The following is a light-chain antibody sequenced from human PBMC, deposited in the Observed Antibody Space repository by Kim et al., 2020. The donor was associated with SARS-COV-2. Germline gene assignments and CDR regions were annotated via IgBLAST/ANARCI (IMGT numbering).Light chain of an antibody. CDR2: ATS. V-gene: IGKV1-39*01. Sequence: AAVGDRVTVTCRASQSISSYLNWYQQKPGKAPKLLIYATSSLQSGVPSRFSGSGSGTDFTLTISSLQPEDFATYYCQQSYSTPPYTFGQGTKLEI. CDR3: QQSYSTPPYT. CDR1: QSISSY. J-gene: IGKJ2*01.